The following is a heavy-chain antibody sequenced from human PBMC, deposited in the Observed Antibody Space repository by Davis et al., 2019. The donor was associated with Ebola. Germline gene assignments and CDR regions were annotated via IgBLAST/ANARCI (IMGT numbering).Heavy chain of an antibody. J-gene: IGHJ4*01. Sequence: ASVKVSCKASGYTFTSYAMHWVRQAPGQRLEWMGWINAGNGNTKYSQKFQGRVTITRDMSTSTSYLDLSNLRSEDTAVYFCAASAGTIGKFDYWGQGTLVTVSS. D-gene: IGHD1-1*01. V-gene: IGHV1-3*01. CDR2: INAGNGNT. CDR3: AASAGTIGKFDY. CDR1: GYTFTSYA.